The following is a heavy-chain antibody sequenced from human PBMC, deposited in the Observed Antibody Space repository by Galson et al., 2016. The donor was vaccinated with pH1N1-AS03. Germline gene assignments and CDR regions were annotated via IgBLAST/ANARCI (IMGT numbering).Heavy chain of an antibody. CDR2: SNIGGGNT. Sequence: SVKVSCKASGFTFTIYAIHWVRQAPGQRLEWMGWSNIGGGNTKYSQKFQDRLTLTTDTSASAAYMEMGSLRSEDTAMYYCARSRTTAVTGWGDGFDFWGQGTMITVSS. D-gene: IGHD4-17*01. J-gene: IGHJ3*01. V-gene: IGHV1-3*04. CDR1: GFTFTIYA. CDR3: ARSRTTAVTGWGDGFDF.